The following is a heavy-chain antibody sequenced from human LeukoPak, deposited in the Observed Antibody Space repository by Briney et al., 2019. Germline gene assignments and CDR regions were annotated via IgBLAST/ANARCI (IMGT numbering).Heavy chain of an antibody. CDR2: IGTSGDT. Sequence: PGGSLRLSCAASGFTFSSYDMHWVPQATGKGLEWVSVIGTSGDTYYAGSVKGRFTISRENAKNSLYLQMNSLTAGDTAVYFCSRVGSSGWPNYFDSWGQGTLVTVSS. CDR3: SRVGSSGWPNYFDS. V-gene: IGHV3-13*04. CDR1: GFTFSSYD. J-gene: IGHJ4*02. D-gene: IGHD6-19*01.